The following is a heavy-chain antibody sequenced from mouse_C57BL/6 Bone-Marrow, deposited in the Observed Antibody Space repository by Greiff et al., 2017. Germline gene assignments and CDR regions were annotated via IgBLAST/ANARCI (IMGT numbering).Heavy chain of an antibody. J-gene: IGHJ4*01. V-gene: IGHV1-55*01. CDR2: IYPGSGSS. CDR3: ARRTYYGNYDYYAMDY. CDR1: GYTFTSYW. Sequence: QVQLQQPGAELVKPGASVKMSCKASGYTFTSYWITWVKQRPGQGLEWIGDIYPGSGSSNYNEKFKGKATLTVDTSSSTAYMQLSSLTSEDSAVYYCARRTYYGNYDYYAMDYWGQGTSVTVSS. D-gene: IGHD2-10*01.